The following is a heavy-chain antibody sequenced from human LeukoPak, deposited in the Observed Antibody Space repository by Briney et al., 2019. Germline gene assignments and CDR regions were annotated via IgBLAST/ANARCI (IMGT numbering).Heavy chain of an antibody. D-gene: IGHD2/OR15-2a*01. J-gene: IGHJ5*02. CDR2: IRSKGYGGTT. V-gene: IGHV3-49*03. CDR1: GFTVGDYS. Sequence: GGSLRLSCKVSGFTVGDYSIHWFRQTPGKGLEWLGFIRSKGYGGTTEYAASVKGRFTTSTDDSKNIAYLQMNSLKTEDTAVYYCARDSAEYISSYNWFDPWGQGTLVTVSS. CDR3: ARDSAEYISSYNWFDP.